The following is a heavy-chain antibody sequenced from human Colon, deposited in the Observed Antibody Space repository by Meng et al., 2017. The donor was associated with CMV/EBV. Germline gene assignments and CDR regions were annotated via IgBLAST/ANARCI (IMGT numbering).Heavy chain of an antibody. CDR1: GGSFSGYY. Sequence: SETLSLTCAVYGGSFSGYYWSWIRQPPGKGLEWIGEINHSGSTNYNPSLKSRVTISVDTSKNQFSLKLSSVTAADTAVYYYAGIGTANWFDPWGQGTLVTVSS. CDR3: AGIGTANWFDP. D-gene: IGHD1-26*01. J-gene: IGHJ5*02. CDR2: INHSGST. V-gene: IGHV4-34*01.